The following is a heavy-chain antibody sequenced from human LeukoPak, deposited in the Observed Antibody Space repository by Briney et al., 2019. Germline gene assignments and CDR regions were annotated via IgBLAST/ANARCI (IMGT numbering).Heavy chain of an antibody. CDR1: GGSLSSYY. CDR3: ARRYFDWPNWFDP. CDR2: IYYSGST. Sequence: PSETLSLTCTVSGGSLSSYYWSWIRQPPGKGLEWIGYIYYSGSTNYNPSLKSRVTISVDTSKNQFSLKLSSVTAADTAVYYCARRYFDWPNWFDPWGQGTLVTVSS. D-gene: IGHD3-9*01. J-gene: IGHJ5*02. V-gene: IGHV4-59*01.